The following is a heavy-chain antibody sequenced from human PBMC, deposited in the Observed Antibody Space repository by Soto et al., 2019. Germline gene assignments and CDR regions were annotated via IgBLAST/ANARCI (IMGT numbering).Heavy chain of an antibody. J-gene: IGHJ4*02. Sequence: ASVKVSCKASGYTFTGYYMHGVRQAPGQGLEWMGWINPNSGGTNYAQKFQGRVTMTRDTSISTAYMELSRLRSDDTAVYYCARRTKNTVTTSYFDYWGQGTLVTVSS. V-gene: IGHV1-2*02. D-gene: IGHD4-4*01. CDR1: GYTFTGYY. CDR2: INPNSGGT. CDR3: ARRTKNTVTTSYFDY.